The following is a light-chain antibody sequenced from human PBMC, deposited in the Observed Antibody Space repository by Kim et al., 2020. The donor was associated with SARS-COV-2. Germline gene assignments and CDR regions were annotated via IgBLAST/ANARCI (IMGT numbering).Light chain of an antibody. V-gene: IGLV2-14*03. J-gene: IGLJ3*02. CDR3: TSYTNRSTLV. CDR2: DVS. CDR1: SSDVGDYNY. Sequence: QSALTQPASVSGSPGQSITISCTGTSSDVGDYNYVSWYQQHPGKAPKLMIYDVSNRPSGGSNRFSGSKSGNTASLTISGLQAGDDANYYCTSYTNRSTLVFGGGTKVTVL.